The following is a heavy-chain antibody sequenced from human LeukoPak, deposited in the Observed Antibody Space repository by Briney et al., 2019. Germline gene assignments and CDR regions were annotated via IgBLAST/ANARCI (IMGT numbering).Heavy chain of an antibody. D-gene: IGHD1-26*01. CDR1: GGSISSGDYY. Sequence: PSETLSLTCTVSGGSISSGDYYWSWIRQPPGKGLEWIGYIYYSGSTYYNPSLKSRVTISVDTSKNQFSLKLSSVTAADTAVYYCARDRIVGATLDAFDIWGQGTMITVSS. CDR2: IYYSGST. J-gene: IGHJ3*02. CDR3: ARDRIVGATLDAFDI. V-gene: IGHV4-30-4*08.